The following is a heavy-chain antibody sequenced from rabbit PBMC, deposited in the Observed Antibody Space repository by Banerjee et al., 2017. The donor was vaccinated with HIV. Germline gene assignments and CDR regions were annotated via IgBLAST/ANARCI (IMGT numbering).Heavy chain of an antibody. CDR3: ASGPAIYAGFGYTTVNGLDL. Sequence: QEQLEESGGDLVKPEGSLTLTCTASGFSFSSSSWICWVRQAPGKGLEWIACIYAGSSGSTYYASWAKGRFTISKTSSTTVTLQMTSLTAADTATYFCASGPAIYAGFGYTTVNGLDLWGPGTLVTVS. D-gene: IGHD4-2*01. J-gene: IGHJ3*01. V-gene: IGHV1S45*01. CDR2: IYAGSSGST. CDR1: GFSFSSSSW.